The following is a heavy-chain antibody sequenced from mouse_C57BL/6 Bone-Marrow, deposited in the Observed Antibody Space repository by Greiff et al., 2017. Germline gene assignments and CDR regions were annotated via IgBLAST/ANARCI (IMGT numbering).Heavy chain of an antibody. Sequence: EVKVEESGGGLVQPGGSLKLSCAASGFTFSDYYMYWVRQTPEKRLEWVAYISNGGGSTYYPDTVKGRFTISRDKSKNTLYLQMSRLKSEDTAMYYCARGEYGPDWYFDVWGTGTTVTVSS. D-gene: IGHD1-2*01. CDR3: ARGEYGPDWYFDV. CDR1: GFTFSDYY. V-gene: IGHV5-12*01. CDR2: ISNGGGST. J-gene: IGHJ1*03.